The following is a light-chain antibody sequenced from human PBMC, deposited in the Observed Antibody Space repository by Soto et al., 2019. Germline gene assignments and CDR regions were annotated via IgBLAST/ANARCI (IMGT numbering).Light chain of an antibody. Sequence: IVLTQSPGILSLSPGERATLSCRASQSVSNDFLAWYQQKPGQAPRLLIYGASTRATDVPDRFSGSGSGADFTLTISRLEPEDFAVYYCQQYGSSPPRTFAQGTKV. CDR1: QSVSNDF. CDR2: GAS. V-gene: IGKV3-20*01. J-gene: IGKJ1*01. CDR3: QQYGSSPPRT.